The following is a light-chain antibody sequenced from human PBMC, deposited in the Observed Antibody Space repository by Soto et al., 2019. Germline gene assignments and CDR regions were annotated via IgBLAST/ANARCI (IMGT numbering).Light chain of an antibody. CDR1: QSVSSY. V-gene: IGKV3-11*01. J-gene: IGKJ3*01. CDR2: DAS. Sequence: EIVLTQSPATLSLSPGERATLSCRASQSVSSYLAWYQQKPGQAPRLLIYDASNRATGIPARFSGSGSGTDFTLTISSLEPEDFAVYYCQHRSNSPGTFGPGTKVDIK. CDR3: QHRSNSPGT.